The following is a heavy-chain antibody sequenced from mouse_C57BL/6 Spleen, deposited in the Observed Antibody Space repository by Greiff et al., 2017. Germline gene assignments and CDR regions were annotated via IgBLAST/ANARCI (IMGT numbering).Heavy chain of an antibody. V-gene: IGHV2-2*01. CDR1: GFSLTSYG. J-gene: IGHJ4*01. D-gene: IGHD1-1*01. CDR2: IWSGGST. CDR3: ARKTTVVVDAIDY. Sequence: QVQLKESGPGLVQPSQSLSITCTVSGFSLTSYGVHWVRQSPGKGLEWLGVIWSGGSTDYNAAFISSLSISKDNSKSQVFFKMNSRQADDTAIYYCARKTTVVVDAIDYWGQGTSVTVSS.